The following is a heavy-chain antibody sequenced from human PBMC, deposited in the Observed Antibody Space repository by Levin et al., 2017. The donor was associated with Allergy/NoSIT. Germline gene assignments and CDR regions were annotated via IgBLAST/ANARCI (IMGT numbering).Heavy chain of an antibody. J-gene: IGHJ4*02. CDR1: GFTFRNAW. V-gene: IGHV3-15*01. CDR2: IKSKTDGGTT. CDR3: TTLYDYVWGSYRYDAFQFDY. D-gene: IGHD3-16*02. Sequence: GGSLRLSCAASGFTFRNAWMTWVRQAPGKGLEWVGRIKSKTDGGTTDYAAPVKGRFTISRDDSKNTLYLQMNSLKTEDTAVYYCTTLYDYVWGSYRYDAFQFDYWGQGTLVTVSS.